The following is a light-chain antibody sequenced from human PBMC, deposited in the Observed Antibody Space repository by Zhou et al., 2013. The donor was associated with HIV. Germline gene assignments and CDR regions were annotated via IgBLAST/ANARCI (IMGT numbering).Light chain of an antibody. CDR3: QQSYSTPPKLT. J-gene: IGKJ4*01. V-gene: IGKV1-39*01. Sequence: DIQMTQSPSSLSPSVGDRVTITCRASQSISTYVNWYQQKPGKAPNLLIYAASTLQSGVPSRFSGSGSGTDFTLTISSLQPEDFATYYCQQSYSTPPKLTFGGGTKVEIK. CDR1: QSISTY. CDR2: AAS.